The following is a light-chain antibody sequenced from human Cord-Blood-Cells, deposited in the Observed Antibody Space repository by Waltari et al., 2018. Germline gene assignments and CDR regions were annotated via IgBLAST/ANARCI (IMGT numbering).Light chain of an antibody. CDR2: EGS. V-gene: IGLV2-23*01. CDR1: SSDVGSYNL. J-gene: IGLJ2*01. Sequence: QSALTQPASASGSPGQSITISCTGTSSDVGSYNLVSWDQQHPGQAPKLMIYEGSKRPSGVSNRFSGSKSGNTASLTISGLQAEDEADYYCCSYAGSSTSVFGGGTKLTVL. CDR3: CSYAGSSTSV.